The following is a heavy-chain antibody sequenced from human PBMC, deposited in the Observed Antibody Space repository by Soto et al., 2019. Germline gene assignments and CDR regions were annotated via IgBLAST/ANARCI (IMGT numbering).Heavy chain of an antibody. J-gene: IGHJ3*02. D-gene: IGHD1-26*01. V-gene: IGHV3-7*01. CDR3: ARAPNTTDDGFDI. CDR2: IKQDGSEK. CDR1: GFTFSSYW. Sequence: GGSLRLSCAASGFTFSSYWMSWVRQAPGKGLEWVANIKQDGSEKYYVDSVKGRFTISRDNAKNSLYLQMNSLRAEDTAVYYWARAPNTTDDGFDIWGQGTRVSV.